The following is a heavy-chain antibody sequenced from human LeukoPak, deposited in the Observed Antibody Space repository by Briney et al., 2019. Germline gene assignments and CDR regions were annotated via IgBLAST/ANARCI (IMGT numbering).Heavy chain of an antibody. CDR2: ISYDGRKA. J-gene: IGHJ4*02. D-gene: IGHD3-10*01. Sequence: GGSLRLSRAASGFTFSSYGMHWVRQAPGKGLEWVAVISYDGRKAYYADSVRGRFTISKDNSRKTLYLQMNSLRPEDTAMYYCARDSIGSDVLFDSWGQGTLVTVSS. V-gene: IGHV3-30*03. CDR3: ARDSIGSDVLFDS. CDR1: GFTFSSYG.